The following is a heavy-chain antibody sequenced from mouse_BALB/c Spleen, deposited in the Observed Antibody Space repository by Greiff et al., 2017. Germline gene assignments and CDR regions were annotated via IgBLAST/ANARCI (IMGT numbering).Heavy chain of an antibody. CDR2: ISYDGSN. J-gene: IGHJ4*01. Sequence: DVQLQESGPGLVKPSQSLSLTCSVTGYSITSGYYWNWIRQFPGNKLEWMGYISYDGSNNYNPSLKNRISITRDTSKNQFFLKLNSLTTEDTATYYCARGWDYAMDYWGQGTSVTVSS. CDR1: GYSITSGYY. D-gene: IGHD3-3*01. CDR3: ARGWDYAMDY. V-gene: IGHV3-6*02.